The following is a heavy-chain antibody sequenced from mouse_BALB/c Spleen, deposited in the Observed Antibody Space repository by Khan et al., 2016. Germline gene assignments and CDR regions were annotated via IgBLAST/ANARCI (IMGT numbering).Heavy chain of an antibody. V-gene: IGHV1-7*01. J-gene: IGHJ2*01. CDR3: ARDLDY. CDR1: GYTFTTYW. CDR2: ITPSTGYT. Sequence: QVQLHQSGAELAKPGASVKMSCKASGYTFTTYWMHWVIQRPGQGLEWIGYITPSTGYTEYNQKFKDKATLTADKSSSTAYMQLSSLTSEDSAVYYCARDLDYWGQGTTLTVSS.